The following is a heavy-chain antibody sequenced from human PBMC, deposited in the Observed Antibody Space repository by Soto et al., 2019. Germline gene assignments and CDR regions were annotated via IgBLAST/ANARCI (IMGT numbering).Heavy chain of an antibody. J-gene: IGHJ4*02. CDR1: GFTFSIFA. V-gene: IGHV3-23*01. D-gene: IGHD7-27*01. CDR3: AKEVSLGSTVDLGY. CDR2: ISGSGGST. Sequence: GGSLRLSCSASGFTFSIFAMSWVRQSPGKGLEWVSTISGSGGSTYYADAVKGRFTISRDNSMGTLYLQMKSLRVEDTAIYYCAKEVSLGSTVDLGYWGQGALVTVSS.